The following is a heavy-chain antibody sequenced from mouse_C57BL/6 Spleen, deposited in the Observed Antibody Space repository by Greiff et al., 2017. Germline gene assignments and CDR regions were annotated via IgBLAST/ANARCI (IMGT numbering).Heavy chain of an antibody. CDR2: INYDGSST. J-gene: IGHJ2*01. V-gene: IGHV5-16*01. CDR1: GFTFSDYY. D-gene: IGHD1-1*01. Sequence: EVKLMASEGGLVQPGSSMKLSCTASGFTFSDYYMAWVRQVPEKGLEWVANINYDGSSTYYLDSLKSRFIISRDNAKNILYLQMSSLKSEDTATYYCARDRGYYGSSPFDYWGQGTTLTVSS. CDR3: ARDRGYYGSSPFDY.